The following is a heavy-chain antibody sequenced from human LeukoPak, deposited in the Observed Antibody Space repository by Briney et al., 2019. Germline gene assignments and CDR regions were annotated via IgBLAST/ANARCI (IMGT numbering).Heavy chain of an antibody. CDR1: GFTFSSYE. V-gene: IGHV3-48*03. Sequence: GGSLRLSCAASGFTFSSYEMNWVRQAPGKGLEWVSYISSSGSTIYYADSVAGRFTISRDNAKNSLYLQMNSLRAEDTAVYYSAREVFNWGHGGNFDYWGQGILVTVSS. CDR2: ISSSGSTI. CDR3: AREVFNWGHGGNFDY. J-gene: IGHJ4*02. D-gene: IGHD7-27*01.